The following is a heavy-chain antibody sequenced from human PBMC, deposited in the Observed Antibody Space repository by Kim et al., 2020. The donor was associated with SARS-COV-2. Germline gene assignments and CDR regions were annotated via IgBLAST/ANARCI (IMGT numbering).Heavy chain of an antibody. CDR3: ARAGVPAATYWFDP. D-gene: IGHD2-2*01. CDR2: ISFDGSGK. V-gene: IGHV3-30*04. CDR1: GFTFSSYA. Sequence: GGSLRLSCAASGFTFSSYAMLWVRQAPGKGPEWVAVISFDGSGKYYVDSVKGRFTISRDNSKNTLYLQMNSLRAEDTAVYYCARAGVPAATYWFDPWGQGTLVTFYS. J-gene: IGHJ5*02.